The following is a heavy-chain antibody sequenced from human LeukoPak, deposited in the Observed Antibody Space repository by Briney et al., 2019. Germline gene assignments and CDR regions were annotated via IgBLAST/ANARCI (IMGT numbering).Heavy chain of an antibody. CDR1: KFTFNNYA. D-gene: IGHD3-22*01. CDR2: ISSSGGAT. CDR3: AKDRAGVTMIVVDGYFDY. J-gene: IGHJ4*02. V-gene: IGHV3-23*01. Sequence: PGGSLRLSCAASKFTFNNYAMTWVRQAPGKGLEWVSTISSSGGATYYANSVKGRFTISRDNSNNTLYLQMNSLRAEDTAVYYCAKDRAGVTMIVVDGYFDYWGQGTLVTVSS.